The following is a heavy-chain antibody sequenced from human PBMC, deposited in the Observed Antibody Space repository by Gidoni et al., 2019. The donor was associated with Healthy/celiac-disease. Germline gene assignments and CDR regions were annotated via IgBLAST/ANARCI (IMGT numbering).Heavy chain of an antibody. D-gene: IGHD5-18*01. CDR2: INHSGST. Sequence: IGEINHSGSTNYNPSLKSRVTISVDTSKNQFSLKLSSVTAADTAVYYCARGRFSSYIQLHGHGAHWFDPWGQGTLVTVSS. J-gene: IGHJ5*02. V-gene: IGHV4-34*01. CDR3: ARGRFSSYIQLHGHGAHWFDP.